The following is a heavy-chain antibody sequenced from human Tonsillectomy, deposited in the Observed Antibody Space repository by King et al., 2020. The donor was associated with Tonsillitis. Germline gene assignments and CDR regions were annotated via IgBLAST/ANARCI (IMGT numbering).Heavy chain of an antibody. J-gene: IGHJ4*02. CDR3: AKDICSGGSCYIGLDF. CDR2: ISGDDGST. D-gene: IGHD2-15*01. CDR1: GFTFDDYA. V-gene: IGHV3-43*02. Sequence: QLVQSGGGVVQPGGSLRLSCAASGFTFDDYAMHWVRQAPGKGLEWVSLISGDDGSTYYAESVKGRFTISRDNSKNSLYLQMNSLRTEDTALYYCAKDICSGGSCYIGLDFWGQGTLVTVSS.